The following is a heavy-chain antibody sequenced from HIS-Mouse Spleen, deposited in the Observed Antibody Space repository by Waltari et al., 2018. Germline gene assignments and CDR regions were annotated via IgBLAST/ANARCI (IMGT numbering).Heavy chain of an antibody. J-gene: IGHJ3*02. CDR1: GDRVPSNSAA. V-gene: IGHV6-1*01. CDR3: ARVTGDDAFDI. D-gene: IGHD7-27*01. CDR2: TYYRSKWYN. Sequence: QVQLQQSGPGLVKPSQTRSPTCSISGDRVPSNSAARNWIRQSPSRGLEWLGRTYYRSKWYNDYAVSVKSRITINPDTSKNQFSLQLNSVTPEDTAVYYCARVTGDDAFDIWGQGTMVTVSS.